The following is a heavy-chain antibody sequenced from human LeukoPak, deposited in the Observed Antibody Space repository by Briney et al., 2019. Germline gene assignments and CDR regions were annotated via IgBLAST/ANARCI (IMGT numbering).Heavy chain of an antibody. V-gene: IGHV1-2*02. J-gene: IGHJ4*02. CDR1: GYTFTSYD. CDR3: AREHCSGGSCYSRLDY. Sequence: GASVKVSCKASGYTFTSYDINWVRQATGQGLEWMGWINPNSGGTNYAQKFQGRVTMTRDTSISTAYMELSRLRSDDTAVYYCAREHCSGGSCYSRLDYWGQGTLVTVSS. CDR2: INPNSGGT. D-gene: IGHD2-15*01.